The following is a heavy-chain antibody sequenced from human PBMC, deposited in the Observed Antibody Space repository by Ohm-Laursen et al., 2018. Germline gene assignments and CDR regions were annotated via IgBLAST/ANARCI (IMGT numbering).Heavy chain of an antibody. D-gene: IGHD1-20*01. CDR1: GFTFSSNA. Sequence: SLRLSCSASGFTFSSNAMSWVRQAPGKGLEWVSGIGGSGDSTYYADSVKGRFTISRDNSKNTLYLQMSSLSAEDTAVYYCARRYNWNADDAFDIWGQGTMVTVSS. V-gene: IGHV3-23*01. CDR3: ARRYNWNADDAFDI. J-gene: IGHJ3*02. CDR2: IGGSGDST.